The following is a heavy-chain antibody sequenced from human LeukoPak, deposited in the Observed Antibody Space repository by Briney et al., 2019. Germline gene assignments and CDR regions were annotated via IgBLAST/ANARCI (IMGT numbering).Heavy chain of an antibody. CDR1: GGSISSYY. Sequence: SETLSLTCTVSGGSISSYYWSWIRQPRGKGLEWIGYIYYSGSTNYNPSLKSRVTISVDTSKNQFSLKLSSVTAADTAVYYCARGGYYYGSGSYFSWFDPWGQGTLVTVSS. D-gene: IGHD3-10*01. CDR2: IYYSGST. CDR3: ARGGYYYGSGSYFSWFDP. J-gene: IGHJ5*02. V-gene: IGHV4-59*01.